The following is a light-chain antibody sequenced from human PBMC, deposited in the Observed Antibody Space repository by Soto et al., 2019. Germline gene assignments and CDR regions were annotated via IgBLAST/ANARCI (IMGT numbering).Light chain of an antibody. V-gene: IGLV1-40*01. CDR1: SPNIGAGYD. Sequence: QSALTQPPSVSGAPGQRVTISCTGSSPNIGAGYDVHWYQQLPGTAPKLLIYGNSNRPSGVPDRFSGSKSGTSASLAITGLQAEDEADYYCQSYDSSLSGPCVFGTGTKVTV. CDR2: GNS. CDR3: QSYDSSLSGPCV. J-gene: IGLJ1*01.